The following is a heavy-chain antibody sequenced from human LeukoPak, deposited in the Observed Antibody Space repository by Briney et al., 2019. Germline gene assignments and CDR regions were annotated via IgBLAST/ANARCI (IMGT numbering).Heavy chain of an antibody. Sequence: PSETLSLTCAVYGGSFSGYYWSWIRHPPGKGLELIGEINHSGSTNYNPSLKSRVTISVDTSKNQFSLKLSSVTAVDTAVYYCARGARYFDWLLYNAFDIWGQGTMVTVSS. J-gene: IGHJ3*02. V-gene: IGHV4-34*01. CDR3: ARGARYFDWLLYNAFDI. CDR1: GGSFSGYY. D-gene: IGHD3-9*01. CDR2: INHSGST.